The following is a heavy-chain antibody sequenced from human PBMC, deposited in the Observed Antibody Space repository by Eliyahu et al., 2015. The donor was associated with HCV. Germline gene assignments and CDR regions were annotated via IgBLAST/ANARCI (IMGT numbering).Heavy chain of an antibody. CDR1: GGSISSSSYY. CDR3: ARQRVGYRSGWPTIHIDAFDI. CDR2: IYNSGST. D-gene: IGHD6-19*01. Sequence: QLQLQESGPGLVKPSETLSLTCTVSGGSISSSSYYWGXIRQPPGKGLEWIGSIYNSGSTYYNPSLKSRVTISVDTSKNQFSLKLSSVTAADTAVYYCARQRVGYRSGWPTIHIDAFDIWGQGTMVTVSS. J-gene: IGHJ3*02. V-gene: IGHV4-39*01.